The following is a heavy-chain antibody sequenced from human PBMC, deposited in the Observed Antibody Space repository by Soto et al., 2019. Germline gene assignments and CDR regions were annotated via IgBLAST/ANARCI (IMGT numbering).Heavy chain of an antibody. J-gene: IGHJ4*02. CDR1: GYTFTSYA. V-gene: IGHV1-3*01. D-gene: IGHD6-19*01. CDR3: ARVSVPYLPYIRGWYYFDY. Sequence: ASVKVSCKASGYTFTSYAMHWVRQAPGQRLEWMGWINAGNGNTKYSQKFQGRVTITRDTSASTAYMELSSLRSEDTAVYYCARVSVPYLPYIRGWYYFDYWGQGTLVTVSS. CDR2: INAGNGNT.